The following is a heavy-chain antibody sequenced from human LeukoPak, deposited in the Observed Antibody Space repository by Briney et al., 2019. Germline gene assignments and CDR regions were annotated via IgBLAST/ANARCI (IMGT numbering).Heavy chain of an antibody. V-gene: IGHV4-59*08. D-gene: IGHD3-10*01. CDR1: GGSISSYY. Sequence: PSETLSLTCTVSGGSISSYYWSWIRQPPGKGLEWIGYIYYSGSTNYNPSLKSRVTISVDTSKNQFPLKLSSVTAADTAVYYCASGDSTYYYGSGSPYYGMDVWGQGTTVTVSS. CDR3: ASGDSTYYYGSGSPYYGMDV. J-gene: IGHJ6*02. CDR2: IYYSGST.